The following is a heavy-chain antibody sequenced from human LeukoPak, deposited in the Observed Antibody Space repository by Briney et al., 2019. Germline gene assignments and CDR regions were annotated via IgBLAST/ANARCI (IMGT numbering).Heavy chain of an antibody. V-gene: IGHV4-59*01. CDR2: IYYSGST. Sequence: PSETLSLTCTVSGGSISSYYWSWIRQPPGKGLEWIGYIYYSGSTNYNPSLKSRVTISVDTSKNQFSLKLSSVTAADTAVYYCARTALYGDYDGGDHWGQGTLVTVSS. J-gene: IGHJ4*02. D-gene: IGHD4-17*01. CDR3: ARTALYGDYDGGDH. CDR1: GGSISSYY.